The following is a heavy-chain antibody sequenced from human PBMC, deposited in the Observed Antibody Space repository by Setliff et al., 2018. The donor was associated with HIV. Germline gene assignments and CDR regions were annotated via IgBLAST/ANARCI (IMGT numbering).Heavy chain of an antibody. D-gene: IGHD6-25*01. CDR3: ARWVDDNSEGSYYHYMDV. V-gene: IGHV1-2*06. J-gene: IGHJ6*03. Sequence: GASVKVSCKASGYTFTDFYIHWVRQAPGQGLEWIGRINPKSGVADYLKKFQGRVTMTTDTSTNTAHMELIRPRFDDTAVYYCARWVDDNSEGSYYHYMDVWGNGAPWSPS. CDR2: INPKSGVA. CDR1: GYTFTDFY.